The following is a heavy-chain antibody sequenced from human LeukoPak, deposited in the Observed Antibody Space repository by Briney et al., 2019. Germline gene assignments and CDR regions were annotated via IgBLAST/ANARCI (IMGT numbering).Heavy chain of an antibody. J-gene: IGHJ3*02. V-gene: IGHV3-23*01. D-gene: IGHD1-26*01. CDR2: ISGSGGNT. CDR3: ARGRQNSGSYSDAFDI. Sequence: GGSLRLSCAASGFTFSSYAMSWVRQAPGKGLEWVSAISGSGGNTYYADSVKGRFTISRDNSKNTLYLQMNSLRAEDTAVYYCARGRQNSGSYSDAFDIWGQGTVVTVSS. CDR1: GFTFSSYA.